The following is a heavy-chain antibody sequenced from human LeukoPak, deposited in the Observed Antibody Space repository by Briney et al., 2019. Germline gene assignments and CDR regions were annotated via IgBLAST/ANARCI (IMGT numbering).Heavy chain of an antibody. CDR2: IYHSGST. CDR3: ARGSSSGYSGYFDY. CDR1: GGSINSGGYS. D-gene: IGHD3-22*01. J-gene: IGHJ4*02. V-gene: IGHV4-30-2*01. Sequence: PSQTLSLTCAVSGGSINSGGYSGSWIRQPPGKGLEWIGYIYHSGSTYYNPSLKSRVTISVDRSKNQFSLKLSSVTAADTAVYYCARGSSSGYSGYFDYWGQGTLVTVSS.